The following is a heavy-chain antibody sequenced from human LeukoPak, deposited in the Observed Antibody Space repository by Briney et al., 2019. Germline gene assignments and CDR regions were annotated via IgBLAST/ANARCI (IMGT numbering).Heavy chain of an antibody. CDR3: ARDLDWILFDY. J-gene: IGHJ4*02. Sequence: GSLRLSFAAPGFTFGTYWLDWVPQAPGKGLVWVPTIRPQGTPTAYGGYVNDRFTIHRDNAKNTLFLQMNSLSAEDTAVYYWARDLDWILFDYWGQGTLVTVSS. D-gene: IGHD3-9*01. CDR2: IRPQGTPT. CDR1: GFTFGTYW. V-gene: IGHV3-74*03.